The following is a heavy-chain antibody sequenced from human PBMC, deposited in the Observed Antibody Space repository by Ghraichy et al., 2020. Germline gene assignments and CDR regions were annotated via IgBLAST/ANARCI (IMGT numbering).Heavy chain of an antibody. CDR2: IYHSGST. J-gene: IGHJ5*02. V-gene: IGHV4-38-2*02. Sequence: SETLSLTCTVSGYAISSGYYWGWIRQPPGEGVGGVGSIYHSGSTYYNPSLKSRVTISVDTYKNQFSLKLSSVTAADTAVYYCARGDTGYSYGSFDPWGQGTLVTVSS. D-gene: IGHD5-18*01. CDR1: GYAISSGYY. CDR3: ARGDTGYSYGSFDP.